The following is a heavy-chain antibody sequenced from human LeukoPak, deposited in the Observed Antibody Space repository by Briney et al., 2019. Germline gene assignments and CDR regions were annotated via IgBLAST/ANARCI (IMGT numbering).Heavy chain of an antibody. CDR1: GYTFTSYD. J-gene: IGHJ6*03. Sequence: ASVKVSCKASGYTFTSYDINWVRQATGQGLEWMGWMNPNSGNTGYAQKFQGRVTMTRNTSMSTAYMELSSLRSEDTAVYYCARGRRQLGAGLYYYYMDVWGKGTTVTVSS. V-gene: IGHV1-8*01. D-gene: IGHD6-13*01. CDR2: MNPNSGNT. CDR3: ARGRRQLGAGLYYYYMDV.